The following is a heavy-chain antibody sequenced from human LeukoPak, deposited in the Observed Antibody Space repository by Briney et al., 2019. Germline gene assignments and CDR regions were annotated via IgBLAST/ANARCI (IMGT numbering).Heavy chain of an antibody. J-gene: IGHJ6*03. Sequence: PSETLSPTCAVYGGSFSGYYWSWIRQPPGKGLEWIGEINHSGSTNYNPSLKSRVTISVDTSKNQFSLKLSSVTAADTAVYYCARGRNYYGSGSYPYYYYYMDVWGKGTTVTVSS. CDR2: INHSGST. D-gene: IGHD3-10*01. CDR1: GGSFSGYY. V-gene: IGHV4-34*01. CDR3: ARGRNYYGSGSYPYYYYYMDV.